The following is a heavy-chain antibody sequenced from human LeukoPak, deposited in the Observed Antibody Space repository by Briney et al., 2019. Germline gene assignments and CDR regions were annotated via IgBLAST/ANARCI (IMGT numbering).Heavy chain of an antibody. CDR1: GFTFSSYG. Sequence: PGRSLRLSCAASGFTFSSYGMHWVRQAPGKGLEWVAVIWYDGSNKYYADSVRGRFTISRDNSKNTLYLQMNSLRAEDTAVYYCARDRYSSSWFTSDWGQGALVTVSS. J-gene: IGHJ4*02. CDR2: IWYDGSNK. V-gene: IGHV3-33*01. D-gene: IGHD6-13*01. CDR3: ARDRYSSSWFTSD.